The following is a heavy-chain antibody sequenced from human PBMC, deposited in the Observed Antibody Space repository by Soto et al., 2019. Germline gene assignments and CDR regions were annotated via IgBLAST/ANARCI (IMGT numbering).Heavy chain of an antibody. CDR3: ARDLGSNYYDSSGYYGSDY. CDR1: GYTFTSYY. Sequence: QVQLVQSGAEVKKPGASVKVSCKASGYTFTSYYMHWVRQAPGQGLEWMGIINPSGGSTSNAQKFQGSVTMTRDTSTSTVDMELSSLRSEDTAVYYCARDLGSNYYDSSGYYGSDYWGQGTLVTVSS. CDR2: INPSGGST. D-gene: IGHD3-22*01. V-gene: IGHV1-46*01. J-gene: IGHJ4*02.